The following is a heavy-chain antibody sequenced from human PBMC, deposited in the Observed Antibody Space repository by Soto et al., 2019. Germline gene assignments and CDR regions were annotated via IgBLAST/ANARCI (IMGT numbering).Heavy chain of an antibody. V-gene: IGHV1-46*01. CDR1: GYTFTSYY. J-gene: IGHJ4*02. Sequence: ASVKVSCKASGYTFTSYYMHWVRQAPGQGLEWMGIINPSGGSTSYAQKFQGRVTMTRDTSTSTVYMELSSLRSEDTAVYCCARALQKDYYDSSGSGYWGQGTLVTVSS. CDR3: ARALQKDYYDSSGSGY. D-gene: IGHD3-22*01. CDR2: INPSGGST.